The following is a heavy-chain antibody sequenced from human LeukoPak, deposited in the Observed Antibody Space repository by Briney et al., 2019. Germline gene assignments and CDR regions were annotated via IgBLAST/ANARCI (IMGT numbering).Heavy chain of an antibody. CDR3: ATGRYCSGGDCYSRIDY. Sequence: GASLKVSCKASGYTFTGYYMHWVRQAPGQGLEWMGWINPNSGGTNYAQKFQGRVSMTRDTSVSTAYMELSRLRSDDTAVYYCATGRYCSGGDCYSRIDYWGQGTLVTVSS. CDR2: INPNSGGT. J-gene: IGHJ4*02. CDR1: GYTFTGYY. V-gene: IGHV1-2*02. D-gene: IGHD2-15*01.